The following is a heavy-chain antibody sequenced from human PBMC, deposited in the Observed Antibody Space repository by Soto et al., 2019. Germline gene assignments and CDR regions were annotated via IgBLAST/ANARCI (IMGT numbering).Heavy chain of an antibody. CDR3: SRSLDS. CDR1: GFTFITYW. V-gene: IGHV3-7*01. Sequence: GSLRLSCAASGFTFITYWMDWFRQTPGKGLEWVANINQDGSEKNYVDSVKGRFTIYRDNAKNSLYLQMSSLTAEDSALYYCSRSLDSWGQGTLVTVS. J-gene: IGHJ4*02. CDR2: INQDGSEK.